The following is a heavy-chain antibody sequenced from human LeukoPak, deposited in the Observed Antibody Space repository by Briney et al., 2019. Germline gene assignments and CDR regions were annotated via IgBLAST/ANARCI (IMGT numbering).Heavy chain of an antibody. CDR3: AKEASWYSSGWYDYFDY. V-gene: IGHV3-23*01. J-gene: IGHJ4*02. CDR1: GFTFSSYA. Sequence: GGSLRLSCAASGFTFSSYAMSWVRQAPGKGLEWVSAISGSGGSTYYADSVKGRFTISRDNSKNTLYLQMNSLRAEDTAVYYCAKEASWYSSGWYDYFDYWGQGTLVTVSS. D-gene: IGHD6-19*01. CDR2: ISGSGGST.